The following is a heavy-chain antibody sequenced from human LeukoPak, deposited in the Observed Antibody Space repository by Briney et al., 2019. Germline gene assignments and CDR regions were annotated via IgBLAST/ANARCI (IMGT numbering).Heavy chain of an antibody. Sequence: ASVKVSCKASGGTFRSYAISWVRQAPGQGLEWMGGIIPMFDITNYAQKFQGRVTIIADKSTSTAYMELSSLRSEDTAVYYCARDGRGYSDYDFRYFDYWGQGTLVTVSS. CDR1: GGTFRSYA. CDR2: IIPMFDIT. D-gene: IGHD5-12*01. V-gene: IGHV1-69*10. CDR3: ARDGRGYSDYDFRYFDY. J-gene: IGHJ4*02.